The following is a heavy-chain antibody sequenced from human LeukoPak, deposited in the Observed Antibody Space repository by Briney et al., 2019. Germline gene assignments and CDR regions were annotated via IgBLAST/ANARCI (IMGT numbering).Heavy chain of an antibody. CDR3: ARGRGTYYFDY. CDR2: IYSGGST. V-gene: IGHV3-53*01. D-gene: IGHD3-10*01. Sequence: GGSLRLSCAASGFTVSTNYMSWVHQAPGKGLEWVSVIYSGGSTYYADSVKGRFTISRDNSKNTLYLQMNSLRAEDTAVYYCARGRGTYYFDYWGQGTLVTVSS. J-gene: IGHJ4*02. CDR1: GFTVSTNY.